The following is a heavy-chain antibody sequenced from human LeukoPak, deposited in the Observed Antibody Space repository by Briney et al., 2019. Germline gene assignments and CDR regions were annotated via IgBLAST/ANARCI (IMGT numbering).Heavy chain of an antibody. CDR3: ARDVSGGITPMDN. D-gene: IGHD1-14*01. J-gene: IGHJ4*02. V-gene: IGHV4-59*12. Sequence: SETLSLTCTVSGGSISSYYWSWIRRPPGKGLEWIGYIYYSGSTNYNPSLKSRVTISVDKSKNQFSLKLSSVTAADTAVYYCARDVSGGITPMDNSGQGTLVTVSS. CDR2: IYYSGST. CDR1: GGSISSYY.